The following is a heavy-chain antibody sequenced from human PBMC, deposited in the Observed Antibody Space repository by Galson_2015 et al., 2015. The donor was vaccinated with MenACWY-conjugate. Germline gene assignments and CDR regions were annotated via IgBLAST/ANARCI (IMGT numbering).Heavy chain of an antibody. CDR3: AKDIAVDGMWYFDY. D-gene: IGHD6-19*01. CDR2: ISSSGGRP. CDR1: GYTFSTYA. V-gene: IGHV3-23*01. Sequence: SLRLSCAASGYTFSTYAMTWVRQAPGKGLEWVSSISSSGGRPYYADSVKGRFTISRDNSKNTLYLQMNNLRAEDTALYYCAKDIAVDGMWYFDYLGQGTLVSVSS. J-gene: IGHJ4*02.